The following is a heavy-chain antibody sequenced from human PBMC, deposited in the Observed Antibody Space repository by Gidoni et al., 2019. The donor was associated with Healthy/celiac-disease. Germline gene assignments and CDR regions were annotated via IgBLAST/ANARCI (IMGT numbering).Heavy chain of an antibody. D-gene: IGHD3-3*01. CDR3: AREGITIFGVGASVDY. CDR2: IKQDGSEK. Sequence: VQLVESGGGVVQPGGSLRLSCAASGFTFSSYWMSWVRQAPGKGLEGVANIKQDGSEKYYVDSVKGRFTISRDNAKNSLYLQMNSLRAEDTAVYYCAREGITIFGVGASVDYWGQGTLVTVSS. V-gene: IGHV3-7*03. J-gene: IGHJ4*02. CDR1: GFTFSSYW.